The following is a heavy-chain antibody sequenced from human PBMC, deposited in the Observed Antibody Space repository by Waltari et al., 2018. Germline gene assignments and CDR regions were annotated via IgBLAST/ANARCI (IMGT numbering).Heavy chain of an antibody. Sequence: QLQLQESGPGLVKPSETLSLTCTVSGGSISSSSYYWGWIRQPPGKGLEWIGSIYYSGSTYYNPSLKSRVTISVDTSKNQFSLKLSSVTAADTAVYYCARDRNDFWSGYYTRWFDPWGQGTLVTVSS. D-gene: IGHD3-3*01. J-gene: IGHJ5*02. CDR3: ARDRNDFWSGYYTRWFDP. V-gene: IGHV4-39*07. CDR2: IYYSGST. CDR1: GGSISSSSYY.